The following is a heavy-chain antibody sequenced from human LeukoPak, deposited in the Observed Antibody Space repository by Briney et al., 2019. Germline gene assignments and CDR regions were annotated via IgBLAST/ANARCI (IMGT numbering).Heavy chain of an antibody. CDR1: GFTFSSYW. Sequence: EGSLRLSCAASGFTFSSYWMSWVRQAPGKGLEWVANIKQDGSEKYYVDSVKGRFTISRDNAKNSLYLQMNSLRAEDTAVYYCARSAYYYYYYMDVWGKGTTVTVSS. J-gene: IGHJ6*03. CDR2: IKQDGSEK. V-gene: IGHV3-7*01. CDR3: ARSAYYYYYYMDV.